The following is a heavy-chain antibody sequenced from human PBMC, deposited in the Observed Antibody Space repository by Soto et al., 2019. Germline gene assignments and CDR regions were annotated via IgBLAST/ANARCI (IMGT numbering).Heavy chain of an antibody. J-gene: IGHJ4*02. Sequence: QVQLVQSGAEVKKPGSSVKVSCKASGGTFSSYAISWVRQAPGQGLEWMGGIIPIFGTANYAQKFQGRVKITAHESTSTAYMELSSLRSEDTAVYYCARGDRAGRSCSGGSCYTRSDYWGQGTLVTVSS. CDR2: IIPIFGTA. V-gene: IGHV1-69*01. CDR3: ARGDRAGRSCSGGSCYTRSDY. D-gene: IGHD2-15*01. CDR1: GGTFSSYA.